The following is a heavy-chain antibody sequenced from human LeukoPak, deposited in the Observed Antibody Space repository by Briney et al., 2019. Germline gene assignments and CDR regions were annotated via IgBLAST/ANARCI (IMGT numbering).Heavy chain of an antibody. Sequence: GGSLRLSCVASGFPFSSYWMTWVRQAPGKGLEWVSSIGGSGADTYYPDSVKGRFTISRDNSKNTLFLQMNSLKDEDTAVYYCVKRPGSSSSGTFEYWGQGTLVTVSS. CDR1: GFPFSSYW. CDR2: IGGSGADT. D-gene: IGHD6-6*01. J-gene: IGHJ4*02. V-gene: IGHV3-23*01. CDR3: VKRPGSSSSGTFEY.